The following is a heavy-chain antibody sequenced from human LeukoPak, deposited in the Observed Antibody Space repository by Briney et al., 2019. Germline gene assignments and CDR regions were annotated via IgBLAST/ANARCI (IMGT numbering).Heavy chain of an antibody. Sequence: GGSLRLSCAASGFTFGSYAMHWVRQAPGKGLEWVAVISYDGSNKYYADSVEGRFTISRDNSKNTLYLQMNSLRAEDTAVYYCATMTTVVTGDYWGQGTLVTVSS. CDR2: ISYDGSNK. CDR1: GFTFGSYA. J-gene: IGHJ4*02. CDR3: ATMTTVVTGDY. D-gene: IGHD4-23*01. V-gene: IGHV3-30-3*01.